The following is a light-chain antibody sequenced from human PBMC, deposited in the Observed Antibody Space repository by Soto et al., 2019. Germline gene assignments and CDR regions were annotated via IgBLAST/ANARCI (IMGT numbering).Light chain of an antibody. CDR2: SNN. CDR3: AAWDDSLNGPV. CDR1: SSNIGSNT. J-gene: IGLJ7*01. V-gene: IGLV1-44*01. Sequence: QSVLTQPPSASGTPGQRVTISCSGSSSNIGSNTVNWYRQLPGTAPQLLIYSNNQRPSGVPDRFSGSKSGTSASLAISGLQSEDEADYHCAAWDDSLNGPVLGGGTQLTVL.